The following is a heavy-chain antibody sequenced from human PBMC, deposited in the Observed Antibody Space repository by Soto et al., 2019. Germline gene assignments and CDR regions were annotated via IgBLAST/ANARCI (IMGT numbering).Heavy chain of an antibody. CDR2: IYSGGST. CDR1: GFTVSSNY. V-gene: IGHV3-66*01. D-gene: IGHD5-18*01. J-gene: IGHJ4*02. CDR3: ARDHGGSYGYYYFDY. Sequence: EVQLVESEGGLVQPGGSLRLSCAASGFTVSSNYMSWVRQAPGKGLEWVSVIYSGGSTYYADSVKGRFTIPRDNSKTTRYLQMNSLRAEDTAVYYCARDHGGSYGYYYFDYWGQGTLVTVSS.